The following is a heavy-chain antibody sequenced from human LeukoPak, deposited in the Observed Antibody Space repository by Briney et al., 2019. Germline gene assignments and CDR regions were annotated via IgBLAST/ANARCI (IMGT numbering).Heavy chain of an antibody. CDR3: ARGVVIAPQTFDY. V-gene: IGHV4-38-2*02. CDR2: VYHSGST. D-gene: IGHD2-21*01. J-gene: IGHJ4*02. CDR1: GYSISSGYY. Sequence: PSETLSLTCTVSGYSISSGYYWGWIRQPPGKGLEWIGNVYHSGSTHYNLSLKSRVTISVDTSKNQFSLKLSSVTAADTAVYYCARGVVIAPQTFDYWGQGTLVTVSS.